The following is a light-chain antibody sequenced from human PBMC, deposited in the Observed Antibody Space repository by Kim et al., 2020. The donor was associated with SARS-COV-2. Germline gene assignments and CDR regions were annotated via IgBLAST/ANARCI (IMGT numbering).Light chain of an antibody. CDR2: TVS. CDR3: QQHVDWPLT. V-gene: IGKV3-15*01. CDR1: QSVGDR. J-gene: IGKJ4*01. Sequence: EIVMTQSPATLSVSPGEGGTLSCRASQSVGDRLAWYQQKPGQAPRLLIYTVSTRATGIPDRFSGSGSGTEFTLTISSLQSEDSAVYYCQQHVDWPLTFGGGTKVDIK.